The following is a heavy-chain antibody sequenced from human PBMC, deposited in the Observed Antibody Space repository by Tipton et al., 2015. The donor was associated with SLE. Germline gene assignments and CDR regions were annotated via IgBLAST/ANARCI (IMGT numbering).Heavy chain of an antibody. D-gene: IGHD3-10*01. V-gene: IGHV4-34*01. CDR1: GGSCSGYY. J-gene: IGHJ3*02. CDR2: INHSGST. CDR3: AGAAPGVQGVNDAFDI. Sequence: TLSLTCAVYGGSCSGYYWSWIRQPPGKGLEWIGEINHSGSTNYNPSLKSRVTISVDTSKNQFSLKLSSVTAADTAVYYCAGAAPGVQGVNDAFDIWGQGTIVTVSS.